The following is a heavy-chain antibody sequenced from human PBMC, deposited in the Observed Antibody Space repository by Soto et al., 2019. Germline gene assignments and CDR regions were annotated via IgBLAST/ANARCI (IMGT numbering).Heavy chain of an antibody. CDR2: INAGNGNT. CDR1: GYTFTSYA. V-gene: IGHV1-3*01. D-gene: IGHD2-2*01. Sequence: ASVKVSCKASGYTFTSYAMHWVRQAPGQRLEWMGWINAGNGNTKYSQKFQGRVTITRDTSASTAYMELSSLRSEDTAMYYCARDPTVVVVPAAMPAVRAQNWFDPWGQGTLVTVSS. J-gene: IGHJ5*02. CDR3: ARDPTVVVVPAAMPAVRAQNWFDP.